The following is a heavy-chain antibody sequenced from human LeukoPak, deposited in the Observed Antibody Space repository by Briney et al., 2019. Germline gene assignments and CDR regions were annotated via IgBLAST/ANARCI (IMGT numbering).Heavy chain of an antibody. V-gene: IGHV1-18*01. D-gene: IGHD2-15*01. CDR1: GYTFTSSG. Sequence: ASVKASCKASGYTFTSSGISWLRQSPGQGLEWMGWISTFNGNTNYAQKLQGRVTMTTDTSTSTAYMELRSLRSDDTAVYYCARGSVVVAGVHYYYCMDVWGQGTTVTVSS. J-gene: IGHJ6*02. CDR3: ARGSVVVAGVHYYYCMDV. CDR2: ISTFNGNT.